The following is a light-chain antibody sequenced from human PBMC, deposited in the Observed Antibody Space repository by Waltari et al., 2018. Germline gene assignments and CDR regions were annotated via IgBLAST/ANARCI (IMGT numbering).Light chain of an antibody. J-gene: IGLJ2*01. V-gene: IGLV1-36*01. CDR3: AAWYDSLNGLV. CDR2: DDV. Sequence: YLPLPVKGPQLLIYDDVLLPSGVSYRFSGAKSGTAASLAISGLQSEDEADYYCAAWYDSLNGLVFGGGTKLTVL.